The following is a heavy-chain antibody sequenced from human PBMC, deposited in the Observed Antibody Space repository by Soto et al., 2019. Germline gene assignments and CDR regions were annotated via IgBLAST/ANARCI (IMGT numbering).Heavy chain of an antibody. CDR2: ISSSSSTI. CDR3: ARDGMWLAYYYYGMDV. J-gene: IGHJ6*02. Sequence: GGSLRLSCAASGFTFSSYSMNWVRQAPGKGLEWVSYISSSSSTIYYADSVKGRFTISRDNAKNSLYLQMNSLRDEDTAVYYCARDGMWLAYYYYGMDVWGQGTTVTVSS. V-gene: IGHV3-48*02. CDR1: GFTFSSYS. D-gene: IGHD6-19*01.